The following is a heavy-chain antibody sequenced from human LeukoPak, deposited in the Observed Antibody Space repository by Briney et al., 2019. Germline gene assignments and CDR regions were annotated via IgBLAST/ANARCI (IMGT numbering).Heavy chain of an antibody. CDR2: INPNSGGT. D-gene: IGHD6-25*01. J-gene: IGHJ4*02. Sequence: GASVKVSCKASGYTFTGYYMHWVRQAPGQGLEWMGWINPNSGGTNYAQKFQGRVTMTSDTSTSTVYMELNSLRSEDTAVYFCARVGVTAATADYWGQGTLVTVSS. CDR1: GYTFTGYY. V-gene: IGHV1-2*02. CDR3: ARVGVTAATADY.